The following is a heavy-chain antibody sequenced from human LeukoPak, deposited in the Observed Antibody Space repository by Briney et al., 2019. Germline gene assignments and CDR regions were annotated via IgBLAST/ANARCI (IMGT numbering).Heavy chain of an antibody. D-gene: IGHD2-21*01. J-gene: IGHJ4*02. V-gene: IGHV1-2*02. Sequence: ASVKVSFKASGYTFTGYYMHWVRQAPGQGLEWMGWINPNNGGTNYAQKFQGRVTMTRDTSISTAYMELSRLRSDDTAVYYCARRGGTYFNFDYWGQGFLVTVSS. CDR3: ARRGGTYFNFDY. CDR2: INPNNGGT. CDR1: GYTFTGYY.